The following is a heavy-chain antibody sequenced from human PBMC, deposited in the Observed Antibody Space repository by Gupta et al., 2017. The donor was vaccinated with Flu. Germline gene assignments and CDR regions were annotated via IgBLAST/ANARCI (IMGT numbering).Heavy chain of an antibody. V-gene: IGHV4-39*01. CDR2: IYYSGST. J-gene: IGHJ6*02. D-gene: IGHD3-3*01. CDR3: AINNDFWSGGRVMDV. CDR1: GGSISSSSYY. Sequence: QLQLQESGPGLVKPSETLSLTCTVSGGSISSSSYYWGWIRQPPGKGLEWIGSIYYSGSTYYNPSLKSRVTISVDTSKNQFSLKLSSVTAADTAVYYCAINNDFWSGGRVMDVWGQGTTVTVSS.